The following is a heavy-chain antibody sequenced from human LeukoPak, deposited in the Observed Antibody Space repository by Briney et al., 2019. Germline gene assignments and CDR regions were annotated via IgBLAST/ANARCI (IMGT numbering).Heavy chain of an antibody. CDR3: ASVAYCGGDCYLDNWFDP. Sequence: SETLSLTCTVSGGSISSSSYYWGWIRQPPGKGLEWIGSIYYSGSTYYNPSLKSRVTISVDTSKNQFSLKLSSVTAADTAVCYCASVAYCGGDCYLDNWFDPWGQGTLVTVSS. J-gene: IGHJ5*02. CDR2: IYYSGST. D-gene: IGHD2-21*02. CDR1: GGSISSSSYY. V-gene: IGHV4-39*01.